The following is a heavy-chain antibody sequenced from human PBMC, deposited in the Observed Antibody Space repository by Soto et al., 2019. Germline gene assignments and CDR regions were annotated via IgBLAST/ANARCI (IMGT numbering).Heavy chain of an antibody. D-gene: IGHD3-22*01. CDR1: GFTFSSYA. CDR2: ITGGGGGT. J-gene: IGHJ4*02. CDR3: AKDSNGDYYVRGGYYRHRDDY. Sequence: EVQLLESGGGLVQPGGSLRLSCAASGFTFSSYAMSWVRQAPGKGLEWVSAITGGGGGTYYANSVKGRFTISRDNSKNTLYLQLNSLRAEDTAVYYCAKDSNGDYYVRGGYYRHRDDYWGQGTLVTVSS. V-gene: IGHV3-23*01.